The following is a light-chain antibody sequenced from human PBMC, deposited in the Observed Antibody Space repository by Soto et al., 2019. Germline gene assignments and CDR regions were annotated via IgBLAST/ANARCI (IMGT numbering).Light chain of an antibody. CDR3: QQYGSSPPRLT. Sequence: EIVLTQSPGTLSLSPGERATLSCRASQSVSSSYLAWYQLKPGQAPRLLIYGASSRATGIPDRFSGSGSGRDFTLTISRLEPEDFAVYYCQQYGSSPPRLTFGGGTKVEIK. CDR2: GAS. J-gene: IGKJ4*01. CDR1: QSVSSSY. V-gene: IGKV3-20*01.